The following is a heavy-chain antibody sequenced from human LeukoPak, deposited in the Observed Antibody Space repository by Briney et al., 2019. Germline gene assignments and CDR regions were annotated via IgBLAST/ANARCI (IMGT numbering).Heavy chain of an antibody. D-gene: IGHD2-2*02. V-gene: IGHV4-4*07. CDR3: AREGQVPAAIGMNWFDP. Sequence: MASETLSLTCAVYGGSFSGYYWSWIRQPAGKGLEWIGRIYTSGSTNYNPSLKSRVTMSVDTSKNQFSLKLSSVTAADTAVYYCAREGQVPAAIGMNWFDPWGQGTLVTVSS. J-gene: IGHJ5*02. CDR1: GGSFSGYY. CDR2: IYTSGST.